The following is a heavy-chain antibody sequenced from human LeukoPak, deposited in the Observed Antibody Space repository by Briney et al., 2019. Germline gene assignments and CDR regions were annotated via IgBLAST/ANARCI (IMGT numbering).Heavy chain of an antibody. V-gene: IGHV3-30-3*01. CDR3: AREGGGLRYFDWLPFDY. Sequence: PGGSLRLSCAASGFTFSSYAMHWVRQAPGKGLEWVAVISYDGSNKYYADSVKGRFTISRDNSKNTLYLQMNSLRAEDTAVYYCAREGGGLRYFDWLPFDYWGQGTLVTVSS. CDR1: GFTFSSYA. D-gene: IGHD3-9*01. J-gene: IGHJ4*02. CDR2: ISYDGSNK.